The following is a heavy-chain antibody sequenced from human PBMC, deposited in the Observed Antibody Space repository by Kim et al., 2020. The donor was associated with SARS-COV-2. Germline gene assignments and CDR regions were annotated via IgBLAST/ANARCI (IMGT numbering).Heavy chain of an antibody. J-gene: IGHJ6*02. Sequence: GGSLRLSCAASGSTFSSYGMHWVRQAPGKGLEWVAVISYDGSNKYYADSVKGRFTISRDNSKNTLYLQMNSLRAEDTAVYYCARPTSGGYYYGMDVWGQGTTVTVSS. D-gene: IGHD2-15*01. CDR1: GSTFSSYG. CDR2: ISYDGSNK. CDR3: ARPTSGGYYYGMDV. V-gene: IGHV3-30*03.